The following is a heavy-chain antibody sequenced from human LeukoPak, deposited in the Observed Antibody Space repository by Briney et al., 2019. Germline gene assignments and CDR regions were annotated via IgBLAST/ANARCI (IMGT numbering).Heavy chain of an antibody. Sequence: GASVKVSCKASGYTFTGYYIHWVRRAPGQGLEWMGWINLNSGDTNYAQKFQGRVAMTRDTSISTAYMELSRLRSDDTAVYYCARGVLRDHFDYWGQGTLVIVSS. CDR1: GYTFTGYY. D-gene: IGHD3-16*01. V-gene: IGHV1-2*02. CDR2: INLNSGDT. J-gene: IGHJ4*02. CDR3: ARGVLRDHFDY.